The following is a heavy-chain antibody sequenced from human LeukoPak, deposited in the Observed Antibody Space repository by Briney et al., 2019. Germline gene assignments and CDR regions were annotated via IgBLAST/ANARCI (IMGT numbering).Heavy chain of an antibody. D-gene: IGHD6-19*01. Sequence: KPGGSLRLSCAASGFTFSSYSMNWVRQAPGKGLEWVSSISSSSSYIYYADSVKGRFTISRDNAKNSLYLQMNSLRAEDTAVYYCARDLGGWYVRAFDIWGQGTMVTVSS. V-gene: IGHV3-21*01. CDR1: GFTFSSYS. CDR3: ARDLGGWYVRAFDI. CDR2: ISSSSSYI. J-gene: IGHJ3*02.